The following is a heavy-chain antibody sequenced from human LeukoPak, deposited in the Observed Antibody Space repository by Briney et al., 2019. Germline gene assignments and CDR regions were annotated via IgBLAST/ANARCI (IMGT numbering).Heavy chain of an antibody. J-gene: IGHJ4*02. CDR3: AREVSSGDYFDY. CDR2: IYSGGTT. Sequence: PGGSLRLSCAASGFTFRSYAMKWVRQAPGKGLEWVLVIYSGGTTYYADSVQGRFTISRDNSKNTLYLQMNSLRAEDTAVYYCAREVSSGDYFDYWGQGTLVTVSS. V-gene: IGHV3-66*01. D-gene: IGHD3-10*01. CDR1: GFTFRSYA.